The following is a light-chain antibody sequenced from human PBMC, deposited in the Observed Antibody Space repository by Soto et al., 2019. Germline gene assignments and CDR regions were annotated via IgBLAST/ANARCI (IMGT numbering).Light chain of an antibody. CDR3: QQYKT. J-gene: IGKJ2*01. CDR1: QSISSW. V-gene: IGKV1-5*01. CDR2: DAS. Sequence: DIQMTQSPSTLSASVGDRVTITCRASQSISSWLAWYQQKPGKAPQLLIYDASSLESGFPSRFSGSGSGTEFTLTISSLQPDDFATYYCQQYKTFGQGTKLEIK.